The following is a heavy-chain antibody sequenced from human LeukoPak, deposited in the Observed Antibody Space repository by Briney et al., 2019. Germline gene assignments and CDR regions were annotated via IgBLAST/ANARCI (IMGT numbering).Heavy chain of an antibody. J-gene: IGHJ4*02. D-gene: IGHD2-2*01. Sequence: GASVKVSCKASGYTFTSYYMHWVRQAPGQGLEWMGIINPSGGSTSYAQKFQGRVTMTRDTSTSTVYMELSSLRAEDTAVYYCAKDGGVRGVVVVPAAYYFDYWGQGTLVTVSS. CDR1: GYTFTSYY. CDR3: AKDGGVRGVVVVPAAYYFDY. V-gene: IGHV1-46*01. CDR2: INPSGGST.